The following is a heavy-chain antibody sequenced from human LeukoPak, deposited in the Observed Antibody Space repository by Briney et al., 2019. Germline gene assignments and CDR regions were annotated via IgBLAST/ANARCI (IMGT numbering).Heavy chain of an antibody. V-gene: IGHV4-31*03. CDR1: GGSISSGGYY. CDR2: IYYSGST. CDR3: ARCPWDAYWYFDL. Sequence: SQTLSLTCTVSGGSISSGGYYWSWIRQHPGKGLEWMGYIYYSGSTYYNPSLKSRVTISVDTSKNQFSLKLSSVTAADTAVYYCARCPWDAYWYFDLWGRGTLVTVSS. J-gene: IGHJ2*01. D-gene: IGHD1-26*01.